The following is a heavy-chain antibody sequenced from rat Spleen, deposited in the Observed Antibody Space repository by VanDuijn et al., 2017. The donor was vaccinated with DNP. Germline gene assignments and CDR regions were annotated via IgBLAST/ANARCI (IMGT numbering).Heavy chain of an antibody. CDR2: ISNGGST. D-gene: IGHD1-10*01. CDR3: SRDGQLRPDWFAY. J-gene: IGHJ3*01. Sequence: QVQLKESGPGLVQPSQNLSLTCTVSGFSLTSYGVSWVRQPPGKGLEWIAAISNGGSTYYNSGLKSRLSISRDTSKSQVFLKMNSLQTEDTAIYFCSRDGQLRPDWFAYWGQGTLVIVSS. CDR1: GFSLTSYG. V-gene: IGHV2S12*01.